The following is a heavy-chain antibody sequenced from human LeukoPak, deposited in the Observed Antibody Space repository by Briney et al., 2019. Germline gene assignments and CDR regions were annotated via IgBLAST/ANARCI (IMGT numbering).Heavy chain of an antibody. V-gene: IGHV3-23*01. Sequence: PGGSLRLSCAASTLTFSTYAMNWVRQAPGKGLEWVSAISGSGGSTYYADSVKGRFTISRDNSKNTLYLQMNSLRAEDTAVYYCAKTAYRSSPPGHFDYWGQGTLVTVSS. CDR2: ISGSGGST. CDR3: AKTAYRSSPPGHFDY. J-gene: IGHJ4*02. D-gene: IGHD6-6*01. CDR1: TLTFSTYA.